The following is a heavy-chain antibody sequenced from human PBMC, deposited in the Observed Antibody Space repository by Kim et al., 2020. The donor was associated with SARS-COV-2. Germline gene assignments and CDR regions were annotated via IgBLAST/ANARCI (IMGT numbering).Heavy chain of an antibody. CDR2: ISAYNGNT. V-gene: IGHV1-18*01. J-gene: IGHJ3*02. Sequence: ASVKVSCKASGYTFTSYGISWVRQAPGQGLEWMGWISAYNGNTNYAQKLQGRVTMTTDTSTSTAYMELRSLRSDDTAVYYCASSFTMVRDPDAFDIWGQGTMVTVSS. CDR3: ASSFTMVRDPDAFDI. D-gene: IGHD3-10*01. CDR1: GYTFTSYG.